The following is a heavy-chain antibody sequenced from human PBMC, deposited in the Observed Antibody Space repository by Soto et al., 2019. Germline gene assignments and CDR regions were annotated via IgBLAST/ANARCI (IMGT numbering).Heavy chain of an antibody. J-gene: IGHJ4*02. CDR1: GGSISSYS. Sequence: SETLCLTCTVSGGSISSYSWSWIRQPPGKGLEWIGFIHYSGSTNSNPSLKSRVTMSVDTSKNQFSLKLSSVTAADTAVYYCARFGVFTISGLFNYWGQGTLVTVSS. CDR3: ARFGVFTISGLFNY. V-gene: IGHV4-59*01. D-gene: IGHD3-3*01. CDR2: IHYSGST.